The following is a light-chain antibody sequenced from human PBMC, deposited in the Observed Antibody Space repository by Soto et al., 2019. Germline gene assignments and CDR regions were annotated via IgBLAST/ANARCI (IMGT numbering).Light chain of an antibody. V-gene: IGKV3-20*01. CDR2: AAS. Sequence: EIVLTQSPATLSLSPGERATLSCRASQSVSFYLAWYQQKPGQAPRFLIYAASSRATGIPDRFSGSGSGTDFTLTISRLEPEDFAVYYCQHYANSPWTFGQGTKVDIK. J-gene: IGKJ1*01. CDR1: QSVSFY. CDR3: QHYANSPWT.